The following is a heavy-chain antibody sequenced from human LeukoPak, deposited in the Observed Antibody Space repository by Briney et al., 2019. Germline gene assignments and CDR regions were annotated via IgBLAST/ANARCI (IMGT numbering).Heavy chain of an antibody. J-gene: IGHJ3*02. CDR3: ARLIVVVPAAIGRHDAFDM. Sequence: KPSETLSLTCAVSGYSISSGYYWGWIRQPPVKGLEWIGRIYHSGSTYYNPSLKSRVTISVDTSKNQFSLKLSSVTAADSAVYYGARLIVVVPAAIGRHDAFDMWGQGTMVTVSS. V-gene: IGHV4-38-2*01. CDR2: IYHSGST. CDR1: GYSISSGYY. D-gene: IGHD2-2*02.